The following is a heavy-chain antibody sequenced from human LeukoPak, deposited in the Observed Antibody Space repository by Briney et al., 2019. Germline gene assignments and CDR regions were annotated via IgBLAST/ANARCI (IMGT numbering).Heavy chain of an antibody. CDR1: GGSFSGYY. J-gene: IGHJ3*02. CDR2: INHSGST. V-gene: IGHV4-34*01. Sequence: SETLSLTCAVYGGSFSGYYWSWIRQPPGKGLEWIGEINHSGSTNYNPSLKSRVTISVDTSKNQFSLKLSSVTAADTAVYYCARDRGVVDRDDAFDIWGQGTMVTVSS. D-gene: IGHD3-22*01. CDR3: ARDRGVVDRDDAFDI.